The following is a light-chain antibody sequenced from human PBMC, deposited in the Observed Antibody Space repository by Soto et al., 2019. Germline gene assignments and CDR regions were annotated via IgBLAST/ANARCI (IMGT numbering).Light chain of an antibody. CDR1: SSDVGGYNY. Sequence: QSALTQPASVSGSPGQSITLSCTGTSSDVGGYNYVSWYQHHPGKAPKLMIYEVSNRPSGVSNRFSGSKSGNTASLTISGRQADDEADYYCSSYTTGSTRVFGGGTKLTVL. J-gene: IGLJ3*02. CDR2: EVS. CDR3: SSYTTGSTRV. V-gene: IGLV2-14*01.